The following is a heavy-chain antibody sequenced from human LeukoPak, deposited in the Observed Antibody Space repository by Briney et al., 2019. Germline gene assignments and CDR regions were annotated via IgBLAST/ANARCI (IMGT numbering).Heavy chain of an antibody. D-gene: IGHD6-13*01. CDR1: GYTLTELS. CDR2: FDPEDGET. CDR3: ATARVGSSSWYNWFDP. Sequence: ASVKVSCKVSGYTLTELSMHWVRQAPGKGLEWMGGFDPEDGETICEQKFQGRVTMTEDTSTDTAYMELSSLRSEDTAVYYCATARVGSSSWYNWFDPWGQGTLVTVSS. J-gene: IGHJ5*02. V-gene: IGHV1-24*01.